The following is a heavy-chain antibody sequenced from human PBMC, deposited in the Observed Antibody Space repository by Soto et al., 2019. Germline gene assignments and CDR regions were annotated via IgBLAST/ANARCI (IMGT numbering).Heavy chain of an antibody. D-gene: IGHD1-26*01. Sequence: VQLVQSGAEVKKPGASVKVSCKASGYTFNSYGISWLRQAPGPGLEWMGWISAYDGDTKYAQKFQGRVTMTTDTSASSANLEVRSLRSDDTAVYYCARSSGTSYIWFDPWGQGTLVTVSS. CDR3: ARSSGTSYIWFDP. CDR1: GYTFNSYG. CDR2: ISAYDGDT. V-gene: IGHV1-18*01. J-gene: IGHJ5*02.